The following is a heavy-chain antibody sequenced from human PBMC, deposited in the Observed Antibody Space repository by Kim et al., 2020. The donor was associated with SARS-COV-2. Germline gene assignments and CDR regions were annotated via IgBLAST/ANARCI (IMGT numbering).Heavy chain of an antibody. CDR1: GYSISSGYY. CDR2: IYHSGST. D-gene: IGHD3-10*01. Sequence: SETLSLTCTVSGYSISSGYYWGWIRQPPGKGLEWIGSIYHSGSTYYNPSLKSRVTISVDTSKNQFSLKLSSVTAADTAVYYCARDDTMVRGEIWFDPWGQGTLVTVSS. CDR3: ARDDTMVRGEIWFDP. V-gene: IGHV4-38-2*02. J-gene: IGHJ5*02.